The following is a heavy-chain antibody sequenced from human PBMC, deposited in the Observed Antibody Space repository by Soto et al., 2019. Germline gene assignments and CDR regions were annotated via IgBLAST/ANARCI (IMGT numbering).Heavy chain of an antibody. J-gene: IGHJ2*01. CDR2: INAANGNT. V-gene: IGHV1-3*05. CDR1: GYTFTLYA. D-gene: IGHD5-12*01. Sequence: QVQLVQSGAEERKSGSSVKVSCKASGYTFTLYAMHWVRQAPGQRLEWMGWINAANGNTKYSQKFEDRVTITRDTSASTPYMALNSLRSEDTSVYFCARATNWDERYFDLCGRGTLVTVSA. CDR3: ARATNWDERYFDL.